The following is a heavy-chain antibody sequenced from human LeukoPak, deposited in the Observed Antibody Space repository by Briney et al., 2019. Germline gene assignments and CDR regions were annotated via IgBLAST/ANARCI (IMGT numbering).Heavy chain of an antibody. V-gene: IGHV1-2*02. CDR2: INPNSGGT. CDR1: GYTFTGYY. D-gene: IGHD3-22*01. J-gene: IGHJ4*02. CDR3: ARDEDRSGYCFDY. Sequence: ASVRVSCKASGYTFTGYYMHWVREAPGQGLEWMGWINPNSGGTNCAQKFLGRVTMTRDTSISTAYMELSRLRSDDTAVYFCARDEDRSGYCFDYWGQGTLVTVSS.